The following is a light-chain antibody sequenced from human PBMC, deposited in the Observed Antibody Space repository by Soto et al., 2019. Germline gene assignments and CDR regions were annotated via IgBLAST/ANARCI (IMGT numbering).Light chain of an antibody. V-gene: IGKV3-15*01. CDR1: QSINNY. Sequence: EIVMTQSPATLSVSPGERVTLSCRASQSINNYLAWYQQKPGQAPSLLIYGASTRATGIPARFSGSGSGTEFTLTISSLQSEDFAVYYCQQYYDWPPYTFGQGTKLEIK. CDR3: QQYYDWPPYT. J-gene: IGKJ2*01. CDR2: GAS.